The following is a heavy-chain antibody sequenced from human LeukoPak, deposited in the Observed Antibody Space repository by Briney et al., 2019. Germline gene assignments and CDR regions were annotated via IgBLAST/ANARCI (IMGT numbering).Heavy chain of an antibody. CDR2: IIPIFGTA. D-gene: IGHD2-2*01. V-gene: IGHV1-69*13. Sequence: ASVKVPCKASGGTFSSYAISWVRQAPGQGLEWMGGIIPIFGTANYAQKFQGRVTITADESTSTAYMELGSLRSEDTAVYYCARGSDCSSTSCYLFGAFDIWGQGTMVTVSS. J-gene: IGHJ3*02. CDR1: GGTFSSYA. CDR3: ARGSDCSSTSCYLFGAFDI.